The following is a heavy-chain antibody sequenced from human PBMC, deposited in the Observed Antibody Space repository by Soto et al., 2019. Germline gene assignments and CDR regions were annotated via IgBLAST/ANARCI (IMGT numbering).Heavy chain of an antibody. CDR1: GGSITISSYY. J-gene: IGHJ5*02. D-gene: IGHD1-1*01. CDR2: IYYSGST. V-gene: IGHV4-39*02. CDR3: ARDQLEGNWFDP. Sequence: SETLSLTCTVSGGSITISSYYWGWIRQPPGKGLEWIGSIYYSGSTYYNPSLKSRVTISVDTSKNQFSLKLTSVTAADTAVYYCARDQLEGNWFDPWGQGTLVTVSS.